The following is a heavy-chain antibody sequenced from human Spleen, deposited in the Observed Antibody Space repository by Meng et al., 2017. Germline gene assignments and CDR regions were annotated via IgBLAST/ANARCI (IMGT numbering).Heavy chain of an antibody. D-gene: IGHD1-26*01. CDR3: ARAGVGASRGYYFDY. Sequence: GSLRLSCTVSGYSISRGFYWGWIRQPPGKGLEWIGRIYHSGSTYYNSSLRSRVTISVDTSKNQFSLKVRSVTAADTAVYYCARAGVGASRGYYFDYWGQGTLVTVSS. V-gene: IGHV4-38-2*02. J-gene: IGHJ4*02. CDR1: GYSISRGFY. CDR2: IYHSGST.